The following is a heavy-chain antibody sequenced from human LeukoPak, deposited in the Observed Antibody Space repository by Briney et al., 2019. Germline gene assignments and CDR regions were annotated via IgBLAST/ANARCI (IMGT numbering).Heavy chain of an antibody. CDR3: AKDSTPTRTYYDDSSGYYPGD. V-gene: IGHV3-30*18. J-gene: IGHJ4*02. D-gene: IGHD3-22*01. CDR1: GFTFSSYG. Sequence: GGSLRLSCAASGFTFSSYGMHWVRQAPGKGLEWVAVISHDGSNKYYADSVKGRFTISRDNSKNKLYLQMNSLRAEDTAVYYCAKDSTPTRTYYDDSSGYYPGDWGQGTLVTVSS. CDR2: ISHDGSNK.